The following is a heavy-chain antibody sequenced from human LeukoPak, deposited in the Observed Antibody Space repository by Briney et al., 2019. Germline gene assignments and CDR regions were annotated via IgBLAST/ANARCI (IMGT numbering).Heavy chain of an antibody. Sequence: GGSLRLSCAASGFTFDDYAMHWVRQAPGKGLEWVSGISWNSGSIGYADSVKGRFTISRDNAKNSLYLQMNSLRAEDTALYYCAKAPPGIAAAVSFDYWGQGTLVTVSS. D-gene: IGHD6-13*01. CDR2: ISWNSGSI. V-gene: IGHV3-9*01. CDR1: GFTFDDYA. CDR3: AKAPPGIAAAVSFDY. J-gene: IGHJ4*02.